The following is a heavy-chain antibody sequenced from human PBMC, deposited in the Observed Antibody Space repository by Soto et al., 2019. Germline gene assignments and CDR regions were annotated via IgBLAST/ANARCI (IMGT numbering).Heavy chain of an antibody. Sequence: GGSLRLSCAASGFTFSSYGMHWVRQAPGKGLEWVAVIWYDGSNKYYADSVKGRFTISRDNSKNTLYLQMNSLRAEDTAVYYCASSRLPGGGQKNYYYGMDVWGQGTTVTVSS. J-gene: IGHJ6*02. CDR1: GFTFSSYG. CDR2: IWYDGSNK. CDR3: ASSRLPGGGQKNYYYGMDV. V-gene: IGHV3-33*01.